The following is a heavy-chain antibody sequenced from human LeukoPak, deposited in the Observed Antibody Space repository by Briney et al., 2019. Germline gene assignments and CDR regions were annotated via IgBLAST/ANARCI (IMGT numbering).Heavy chain of an antibody. V-gene: IGHV1-69*04. J-gene: IGHJ6*02. D-gene: IGHD6-19*01. CDR1: GCTFSSYA. CDR3: ARGIAVAEGMDV. CDR2: IIPIFGIA. Sequence: SVKVSCKASGCTFSSYAISWVRQAPGQGLEWMGRIIPIFGIANYAQKFQGRVTITADKSTSTAYMELSSLRSEDTAVYYCARGIAVAEGMDVWGQGTTVTVSS.